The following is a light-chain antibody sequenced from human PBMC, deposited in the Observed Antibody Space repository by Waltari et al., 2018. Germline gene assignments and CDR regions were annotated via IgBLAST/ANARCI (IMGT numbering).Light chain of an antibody. CDR3: QQYHSSPFT. Sequence: DIVMTQSPDSLAVSLGERATINCNSSKTVLYSSNNKNYLAWYQHKPGQPPKLLIYWPSTRDSGSPSRVIGSGSGTNFTLTISSLQAEAVAAYYCQQYHSSPFTVGQVTRLEIK. CDR1: KTVLYSSNNKNY. CDR2: WPS. V-gene: IGKV4-1*01. J-gene: IGKJ5*01.